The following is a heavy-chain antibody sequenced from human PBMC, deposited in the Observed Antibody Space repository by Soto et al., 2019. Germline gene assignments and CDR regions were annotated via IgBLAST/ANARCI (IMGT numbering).Heavy chain of an antibody. J-gene: IGHJ3*02. D-gene: IGHD3-3*01. V-gene: IGHV3-21*01. CDR1: GFTFISYS. CDR2: ISSSSSYI. Sequence: GGSLRLSCAASGFTFISYSINCFRHSPCKWLEWVSSISSSSSYIYYADSVKGRFTISRDNAKNSLYLQMNSLRAEDTAVYYCARDRVLRFLEWFDAFDIWGQGTMVTVSS. CDR3: ARDRVLRFLEWFDAFDI.